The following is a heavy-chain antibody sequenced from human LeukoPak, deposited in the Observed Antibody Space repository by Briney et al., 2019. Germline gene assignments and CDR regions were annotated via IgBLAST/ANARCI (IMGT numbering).Heavy chain of an antibody. V-gene: IGHV4-39*01. CDR3: ARHVRTGQLLFDAFDI. Sequence: PSETLSLTCTVSGGSISSSSYYWGWIRQPPGKGLEWIGSIYYSGSTYYNPSLKSRVTISVGTSKNQFSLKLSSVTAADTAVYYCARHVRTGQLLFDAFDIWGQGTMVTVSS. D-gene: IGHD2-2*01. J-gene: IGHJ3*02. CDR1: GGSISSSSYY. CDR2: IYYSGST.